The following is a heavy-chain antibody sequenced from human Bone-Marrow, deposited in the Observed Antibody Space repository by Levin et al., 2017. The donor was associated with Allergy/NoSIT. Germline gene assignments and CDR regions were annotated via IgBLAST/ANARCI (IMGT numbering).Heavy chain of an antibody. Sequence: SQTLSLTCTVSGGSISSSSYYWAWLRQPPGKALEWIGSMHYSGRRNYKPSLRSRVTISVDTSKNYFSLRLTSVTAEDTAVYYCVRHCPCIIDSCYFDSWGQGTLVTVSS. J-gene: IGHJ5*01. V-gene: IGHV4-39*01. D-gene: IGHD2-2*01. CDR2: MHYSGRR. CDR1: GGSISSSSYY. CDR3: VRHCPCIIDSCYFDS.